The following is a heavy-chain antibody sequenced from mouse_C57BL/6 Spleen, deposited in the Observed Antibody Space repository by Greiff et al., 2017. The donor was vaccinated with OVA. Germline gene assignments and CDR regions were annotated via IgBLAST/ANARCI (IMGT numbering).Heavy chain of an antibody. Sequence: QVQLQQPGAELVMPGASVKLSCKASGYTFTSYWMHWVKQRPGQGLEWIGEIDPSDSYTNYNQKFKGKSTLTVDKSSSTAYMQLSSLTSEDSAVYYCARCHYYGSSYYFDYWGQGTTLTVSS. CDR1: GYTFTSYW. V-gene: IGHV1-69*01. CDR3: ARCHYYGSSYYFDY. D-gene: IGHD1-1*01. CDR2: IDPSDSYT. J-gene: IGHJ2*01.